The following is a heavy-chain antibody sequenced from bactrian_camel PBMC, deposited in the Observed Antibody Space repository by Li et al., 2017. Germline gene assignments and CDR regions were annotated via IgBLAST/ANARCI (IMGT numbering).Heavy chain of an antibody. J-gene: IGHJ4*01. V-gene: IGHV3-2*01. CDR1: GFTVSSVY. CDR2: IQSDGTKT. CDR3: STNFFH. Sequence: VQLVESGGGLVQPGGSLRLDCAVSGFTVSSVYMTWVRQPPGKGPEWVSSIQSDGTKTYYADSVKGRFTISRDNTKNTVSLQINSLRSEDTARYYCSTNFFHWGQGTQVTVS.